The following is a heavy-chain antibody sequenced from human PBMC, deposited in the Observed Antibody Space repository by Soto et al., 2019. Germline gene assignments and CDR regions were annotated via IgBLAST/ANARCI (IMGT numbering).Heavy chain of an antibody. D-gene: IGHD2-15*01. CDR1: GYTLTELS. J-gene: IGHJ4*02. V-gene: IGHV1-24*01. Sequence: ASVKVSCKVSGYTLTELSMHWVRQAPGKGLEWMGGFDPEDGETIYAQKFQGRVTMTEDTSTDTAYMELSSLRSEDTAVYYCATGPGLGYCSGGSCEPLDYWGQGTLITVSS. CDR2: FDPEDGET. CDR3: ATGPGLGYCSGGSCEPLDY.